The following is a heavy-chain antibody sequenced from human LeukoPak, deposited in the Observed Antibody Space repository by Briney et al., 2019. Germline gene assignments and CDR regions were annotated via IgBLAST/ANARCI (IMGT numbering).Heavy chain of an antibody. CDR1: CGSFRCYY. J-gene: IGHJ4*02. D-gene: IGHD4-17*01. CDR3: ARAGLNGDVDY. CDR2: INHIEST. V-gene: IGHV4-34*01. Sequence: SETLSLTLSVYCGSFRCYYWSWVRPPPGKGLEWIGEINHIESTNYNPSLKSRVTISVDTSKNQFSLKLSSVTAADTAVYYCARAGLNGDVDYWGQGTLVTVSS.